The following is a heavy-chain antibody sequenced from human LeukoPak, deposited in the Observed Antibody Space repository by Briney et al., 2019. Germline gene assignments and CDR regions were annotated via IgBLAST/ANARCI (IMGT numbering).Heavy chain of an antibody. V-gene: IGHV4-34*01. D-gene: IGHD3-22*01. CDR3: ARALNQNYYDSSGYSD. J-gene: IGHJ4*02. Sequence: LETLSLTCAVYGGSFSGYYWSWIRQPPGKGLEWIGEINHSGSTNYNPSLKSRVTISVDTSKNQFSLKLSSVTAADTAVYYCARALNQNYYDSSGYSDWGQGTLVTVSS. CDR1: GGSFSGYY. CDR2: INHSGST.